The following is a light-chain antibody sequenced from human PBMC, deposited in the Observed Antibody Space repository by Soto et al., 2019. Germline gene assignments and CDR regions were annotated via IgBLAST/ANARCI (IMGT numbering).Light chain of an antibody. J-gene: IGKJ4*01. CDR1: QDISTY. CDR2: DAY. V-gene: IGKV1-27*01. CDR3: QKYDNAPLT. Sequence: DIQMTQAPSSLSASVGERVTITCRARQDISTYLAWYQQKPGKVPKLLISDAYTLQSGVPPRFSGSGSGTDFTLTISSLQPEDVATYYCQKYDNAPLTFGGGTKVEIK.